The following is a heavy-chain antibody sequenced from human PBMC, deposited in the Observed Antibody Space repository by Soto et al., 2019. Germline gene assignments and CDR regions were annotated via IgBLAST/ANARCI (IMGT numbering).Heavy chain of an antibody. J-gene: IGHJ6*03. CDR2: ISAYNGNT. D-gene: IGHD3-3*01. Sequence: ASVKVSCKASGYTFTSYGISWVRQAPGQGLEWMGWISAYNGNTNYAQKLQGRVTMTTDTSTSTAYMELRSLRSDDTAVYYCARLITIVRVVIMAMDVWGKGTTVTVSS. CDR1: GYTFTSYG. CDR3: ARLITIVRVVIMAMDV. V-gene: IGHV1-18*01.